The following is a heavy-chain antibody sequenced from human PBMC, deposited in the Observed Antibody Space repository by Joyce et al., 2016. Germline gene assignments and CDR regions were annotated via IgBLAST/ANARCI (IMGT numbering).Heavy chain of an antibody. CDR2: IRTAGYDI. CDR1: GSTFSSSR. CDR3: ARGGISYYYAMDV. D-gene: IGHD3-16*01. J-gene: IGHJ6*02. Sequence: QLVESGGGVVKAGGSLRLSCEASGSTFSSSRMSWFRKAREKGLVWVEDIRTAGYDIFHAETGRGRFTVSRDNAKKTLYLQMNSLRSEDSAVFYCARGGISYYYAMDVWGQGTTVTVSS. V-gene: IGHV3-21*01.